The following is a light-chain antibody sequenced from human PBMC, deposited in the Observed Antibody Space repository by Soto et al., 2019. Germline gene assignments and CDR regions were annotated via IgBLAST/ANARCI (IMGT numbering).Light chain of an antibody. CDR3: QQFSSYPRT. J-gene: IGKJ4*01. CDR2: DAS. CDR1: QTVRNNY. V-gene: IGKV3-20*01. Sequence: EFVLTQSPGTLSLSPGERATLSCRASQTVRNNYLAWYQQKPGQAPRLLIYDASSRATGIPDRISGGGSGTDFTLTISRLEPEDFAVYYCQQFSSYPRTFGGGTKVDIK.